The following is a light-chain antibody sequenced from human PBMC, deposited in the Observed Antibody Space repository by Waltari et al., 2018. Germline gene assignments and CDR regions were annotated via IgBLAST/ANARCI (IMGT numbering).Light chain of an antibody. CDR3: QQGVT. V-gene: IGKV3-11*01. CDR2: DAA. Sequence: EIVLTQSPATLSLSPGERATLSCRASQSVGTSLAWYQHIPGQAPRLLIYDAANRASDISPRFSGSGSGTGFSLTISGLDPEEYAVYYCQQGVTFGGGTRVEIK. J-gene: IGKJ4*01. CDR1: QSVGTS.